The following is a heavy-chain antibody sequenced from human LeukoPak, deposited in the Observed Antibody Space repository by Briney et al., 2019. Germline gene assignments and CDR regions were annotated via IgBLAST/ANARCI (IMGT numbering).Heavy chain of an antibody. Sequence: GGSLRLSCAASGFTVSSNYMSWVRQAPGKGLEWVSVIYSGGSTYYADSVKGRFTISRDNSKNTLYLQMNSLRAEDTAVYYCARGGQWELPEAFDIWGQGTMVTVSS. D-gene: IGHD1-26*01. V-gene: IGHV3-66*02. J-gene: IGHJ3*02. CDR3: ARGGQWELPEAFDI. CDR2: IYSGGST. CDR1: GFTVSSNY.